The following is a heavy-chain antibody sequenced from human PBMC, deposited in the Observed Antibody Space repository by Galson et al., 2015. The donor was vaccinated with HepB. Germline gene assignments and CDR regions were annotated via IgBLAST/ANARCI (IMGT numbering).Heavy chain of an antibody. D-gene: IGHD2-21*01. V-gene: IGHV1-24*01. Sequence: SVKVSCKVSGYTLTELSMHWVRQAPGKGLEWMGGFDPEDGETIYAQKFQGRVTMTEDTSTDTAYMELSSLRSEDTAVYYCAIHGGGLVIGGYYGMDVWGQGTTVTVSS. J-gene: IGHJ6*02. CDR2: FDPEDGET. CDR3: AIHGGGLVIGGYYGMDV. CDR1: GYTLTELS.